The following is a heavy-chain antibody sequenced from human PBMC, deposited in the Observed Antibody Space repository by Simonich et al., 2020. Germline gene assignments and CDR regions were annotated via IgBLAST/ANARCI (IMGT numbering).Heavy chain of an antibody. CDR2: INPNMGGT. V-gene: IGHV1-2*02. Sequence: QVQLVQSGAEVKKPGASVKVSCKASGYTFTGYYMHWVRQAPGQGLGWMGRINPNMGGTNYAQKFQGRVTMTRDTSISTAYMELSRLRSDDTAVYYCARDPVVPAAIRNAFDIWGQGTMVTVSS. CDR3: ARDPVVPAAIRNAFDI. CDR1: GYTFTGYY. J-gene: IGHJ3*02. D-gene: IGHD2-2*01.